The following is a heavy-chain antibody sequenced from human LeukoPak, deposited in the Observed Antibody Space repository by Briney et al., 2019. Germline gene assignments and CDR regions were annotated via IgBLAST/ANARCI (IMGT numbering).Heavy chain of an antibody. V-gene: IGHV1-18*04. CDR1: GYTFTSYY. CDR2: ISGYNGKI. J-gene: IGHJ3*02. CDR3: ARRFCSSVSCYDDDAFDI. D-gene: IGHD2-2*01. Sequence: GASVKVSCKASGYTFTSYYMHWVRQAPGQGLEWMGWISGYNGKINYAQKFQGRVTMTTDTSTSTAYLELRSLTSEDTAVYYCARRFCSSVSCYDDDAFDIWGQGTMVTVSS.